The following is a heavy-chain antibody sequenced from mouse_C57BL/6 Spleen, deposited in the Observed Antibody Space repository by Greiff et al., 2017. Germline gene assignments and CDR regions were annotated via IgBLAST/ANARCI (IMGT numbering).Heavy chain of an antibody. CDR3: ARERSTMVTTGFPFDD. J-gene: IGHJ2*01. V-gene: IGHV1-26*01. CDR2: INPNNGGT. Sequence: VQLQQSGPELVRPGASVKISCKASGYTFTDYYMNWVKQSHGKSLEWIGDINPNNGGTSYNQKFKGKATLTVDKSSSTAYMELRSLTSEDSAVYYWARERSTMVTTGFPFDDWGQGTTLTVSS. D-gene: IGHD2-2*01. CDR1: GYTFTDYY.